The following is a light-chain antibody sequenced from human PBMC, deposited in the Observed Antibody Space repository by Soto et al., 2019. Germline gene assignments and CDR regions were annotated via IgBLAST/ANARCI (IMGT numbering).Light chain of an antibody. CDR2: AAS. J-gene: IGKJ4*01. Sequence: DIQITQSPSSLSESVVDRVTITCRASQGISNYLAWYQQKPGKVPKLLIYAASGLPSGVPSRFSGSGSGTDFTLTISSLQPEDFATYYCQQANSFPLNCGGGTKGDIK. CDR3: QQANSFPLN. CDR1: QGISNY. V-gene: IGKV1-12*01.